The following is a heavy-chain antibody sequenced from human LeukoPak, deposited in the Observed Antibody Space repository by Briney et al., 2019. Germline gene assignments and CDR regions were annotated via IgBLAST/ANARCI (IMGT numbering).Heavy chain of an antibody. Sequence: PSETLSLTCAVYGGSFSGYYWSWIRQPPGKGLEWIGYIYYSGSTYYNPSLKSRVTISVDTSKNQFSLKLSSVTAADTAVYYCARVGWSSGSYRHLDYWGLGTLVTVSS. V-gene: IGHV4-34*09. CDR2: IYYSGST. J-gene: IGHJ4*02. D-gene: IGHD3-10*01. CDR1: GGSFSGYY. CDR3: ARVGWSSGSYRHLDY.